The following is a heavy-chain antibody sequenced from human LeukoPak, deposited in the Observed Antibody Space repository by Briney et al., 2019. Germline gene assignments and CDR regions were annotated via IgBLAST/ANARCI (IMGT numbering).Heavy chain of an antibody. CDR3: ARGGIATSGLDN. J-gene: IGHJ4*02. CDR2: ISVSGGTT. V-gene: IGHV3-23*01. D-gene: IGHD6-13*01. Sequence: PGGSLRLSCAVSGFTFSSYAMTWVRQAPGKGLEWVSSISVSGGTTNYADSVKGRFTISRDNSKNTLYLHMNSLRAEDTAVYNCARGGIATSGLDNWGQGTLVTVSS. CDR1: GFTFSSYA.